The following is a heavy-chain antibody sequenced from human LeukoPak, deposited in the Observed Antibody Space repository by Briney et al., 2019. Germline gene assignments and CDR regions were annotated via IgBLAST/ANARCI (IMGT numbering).Heavy chain of an antibody. CDR2: IYHSGST. J-gene: IGHJ2*01. CDR1: GGSISSGGYS. D-gene: IGHD3-22*01. V-gene: IGHV4-30-2*01. Sequence: SQTLSLTCAVSGGSISSGGYSWSWIRQPPGKGLEWIEYIYHSGSTYYNPSLKSRVTRSVDRSKNQFSLKLSSVTAADTAVYYCARVRYYDSSGYPRTDWYFDLWGRDSLLTVSS. CDR3: ARVRYYDSSGYPRTDWYFDL.